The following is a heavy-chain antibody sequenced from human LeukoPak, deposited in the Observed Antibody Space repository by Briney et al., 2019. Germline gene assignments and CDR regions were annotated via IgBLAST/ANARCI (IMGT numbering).Heavy chain of an antibody. CDR1: GFTLRGHD. CDR2: IGTAGET. D-gene: IGHD2-15*01. J-gene: IGHJ2*01. V-gene: IGHV3-13*01. Sequence: GGSLRLSCAASGFTLRGHDMHWVRQTPGKGLEWVSAIGTAGETYYPGSLEDRFTISSENAKNFLYLQMNSLGAGDTAVYYCARDEIPGEDIWYFDLWGRGTLVTVSS. CDR3: ARDEIPGEDIWYFDL.